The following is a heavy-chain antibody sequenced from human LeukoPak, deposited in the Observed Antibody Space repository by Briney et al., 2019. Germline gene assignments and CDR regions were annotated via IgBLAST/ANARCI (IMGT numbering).Heavy chain of an antibody. D-gene: IGHD5-24*01. J-gene: IGHJ4*02. CDR3: ATRQLHMTADSQVDY. CDR2: IYTGRNT. CDR1: GASVGSGAYY. V-gene: IGHV4-61*02. Sequence: SETLCITCTVSGASVGSGAYYWTWIRHPPGKLLEWLWRIYTGRNTNYNPSLKGRVTISLDTSKSQFSLYLTSVTAADTAVYYCATRQLHMTADSQVDYWGQGTLVTVSS.